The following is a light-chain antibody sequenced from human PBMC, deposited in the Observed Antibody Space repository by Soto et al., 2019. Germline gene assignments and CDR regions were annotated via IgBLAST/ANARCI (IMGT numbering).Light chain of an antibody. Sequence: QSVLTQPPSASGTPGQRVTISCSGSSSNIGSNYVYWYQQLPGTAPKLLIYRSNQRPSGVPDRFSGSKSGTSASLAISGLRSEDEADYYCAAWDDSLSVPVFGGGTQLTVL. J-gene: IGLJ7*01. V-gene: IGLV1-47*01. CDR1: SSNIGSNY. CDR2: RSN. CDR3: AAWDDSLSVPV.